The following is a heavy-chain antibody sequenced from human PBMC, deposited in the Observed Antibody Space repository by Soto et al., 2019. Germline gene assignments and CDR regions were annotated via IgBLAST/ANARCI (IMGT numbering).Heavy chain of an antibody. D-gene: IGHD3-16*02. V-gene: IGHV3-33*08. Sequence: PGGSLRLSCAASGFTFSSYSMNWVRQAPGKGLEWVAVIWYDGSNKYYADSVKGRFTISRDNSKNTLYLQMNSLRAEDTAVYYCARDHVYDYVWGSYPASFDYWGQGTLVTVSS. CDR1: GFTFSSYS. J-gene: IGHJ4*02. CDR2: IWYDGSNK. CDR3: ARDHVYDYVWGSYPASFDY.